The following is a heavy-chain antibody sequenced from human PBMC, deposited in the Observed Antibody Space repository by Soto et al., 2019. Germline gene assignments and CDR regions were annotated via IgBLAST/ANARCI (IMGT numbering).Heavy chain of an antibody. J-gene: IGHJ4*02. V-gene: IGHV3-30*03. CDR1: GFTFSSYG. CDR2: ISYDGSNK. D-gene: IGHD2-2*01. Sequence: QVQLVESGGGVVQPGWSLRLSCAASGFTFSSYGMHWVRQAPGKGLEWVAVISYDGSNKYYADSVKGRFTISRDNSKNTVYLQMNSLRAEDTFVYYCASNQFCSRDGDYWGQGTLVTVSS. CDR3: ASNQFCSRDGDY.